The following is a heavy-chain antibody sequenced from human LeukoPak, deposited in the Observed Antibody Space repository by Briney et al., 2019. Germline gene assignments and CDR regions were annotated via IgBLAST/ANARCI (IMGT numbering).Heavy chain of an antibody. V-gene: IGHV4-38-2*02. CDR3: ARDQKYRHFDY. CDR2: IYHSGST. CDR1: GYSMSSGYY. J-gene: IGHJ4*02. D-gene: IGHD2-2*01. Sequence: SETLCLTCTVSGYSMSSGYYWGWIRHPPGKGLEWIGSIYHSGSTYYNPSLKSRVTISVDTSKNQFSLKLSSVTAADTAVYYCARDQKYRHFDYWGQGTLVTVSS.